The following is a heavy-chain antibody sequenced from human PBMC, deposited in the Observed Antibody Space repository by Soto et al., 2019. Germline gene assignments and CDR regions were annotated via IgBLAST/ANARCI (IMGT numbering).Heavy chain of an antibody. J-gene: IGHJ4*02. Sequence: GGSLRLSCAASGFTVSSYYMSWVRQAPGKGLEWVSVIYSAGSADFADSVKGRFTISRDNSKNTLYLQMSSLRADDTAVYYCARVPSSSYHYFVYWGQGPLVTVSS. D-gene: IGHD6-13*01. V-gene: IGHV3-66*01. CDR2: IYSAGSA. CDR3: ARVPSSSYHYFVY. CDR1: GFTVSSYY.